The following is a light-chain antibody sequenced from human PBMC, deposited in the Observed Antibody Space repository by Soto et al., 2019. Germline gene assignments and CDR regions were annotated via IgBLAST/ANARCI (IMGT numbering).Light chain of an antibody. CDR2: DAS. CDR3: QHYNSYPYT. CDR1: QSISTW. J-gene: IGKJ2*01. Sequence: IQMPQSPSTLSASVGDRVTITCRASQSISTWLAWFQQKPGKAPDLLIYDASSLESGVPSRFSGSGSGTEFTLTISSLQPDDFATYYCQHYNSYPYTFGQGTKVDIK. V-gene: IGKV1-5*01.